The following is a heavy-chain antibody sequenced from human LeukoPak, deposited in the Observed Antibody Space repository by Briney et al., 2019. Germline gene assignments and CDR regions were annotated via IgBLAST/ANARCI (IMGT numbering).Heavy chain of an antibody. V-gene: IGHV3-74*01. J-gene: IGHJ4*02. D-gene: IGHD1-26*01. CDR3: ARDASGRRDSHSNVFDY. CDR2: INSDGSST. Sequence: GGSLRLSCAASGFTFSNYWMHWVRQGPGKGLVWVSRINSDGSSTTYADSVKGRITISRDIASNTLYLHMSSLRAEDAAVYYCARDASGRRDSHSNVFDYWGQGTLVSVSS. CDR1: GFTFSNYW.